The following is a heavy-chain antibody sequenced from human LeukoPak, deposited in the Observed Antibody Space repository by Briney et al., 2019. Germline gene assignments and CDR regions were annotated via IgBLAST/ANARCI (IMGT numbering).Heavy chain of an antibody. V-gene: IGHV4-39*01. Sequence: PSETLSLTCTVSGGSISGTNYYWGWIRQPPGKGLEWIGSIHYTGNTYYNPTLKSRVIISVDTSKNQFSLKLGSVAAADTALYYCARQTPSTAVTTPVDYWGQGTLVTVSS. D-gene: IGHD4-11*01. CDR3: ARQTPSTAVTTPVDY. CDR2: IHYTGNT. J-gene: IGHJ4*02. CDR1: GGSISGTNYY.